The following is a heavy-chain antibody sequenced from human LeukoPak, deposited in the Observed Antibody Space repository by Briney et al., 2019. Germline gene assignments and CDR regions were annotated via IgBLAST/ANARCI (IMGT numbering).Heavy chain of an antibody. J-gene: IGHJ4*02. V-gene: IGHV4-61*08. Sequence: SETLSLTCTVSGASVGSSGYYWSWIRQPPGGGLEWIGYIYYISNTNYNPSLKSRVTMSIDPSRNQFSLKVNSVTAADTAVYYCARTQSQSGSYRYYFGYWGQGTLVTVSS. CDR1: GASVGSSGYY. CDR3: ARTQSQSGSYRYYFGY. D-gene: IGHD1-26*01. CDR2: IYYISNT.